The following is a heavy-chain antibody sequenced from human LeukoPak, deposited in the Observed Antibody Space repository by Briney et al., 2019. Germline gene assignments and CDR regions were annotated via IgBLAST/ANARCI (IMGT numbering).Heavy chain of an antibody. CDR3: VKGYSSSSGFDP. D-gene: IGHD6-6*01. CDR1: GFTFSSYA. Sequence: PGGSLRLSCSASGFTFSSYAMHWVRQAPGKGLEYVSAISSNGGSTYYAVSVKGRFTISRDNSKNTLYLQMSSLRAEDTAVYYCVKGYSSSSGFDPWGQGTLVTVSS. CDR2: ISSNGGST. V-gene: IGHV3-64D*09. J-gene: IGHJ5*02.